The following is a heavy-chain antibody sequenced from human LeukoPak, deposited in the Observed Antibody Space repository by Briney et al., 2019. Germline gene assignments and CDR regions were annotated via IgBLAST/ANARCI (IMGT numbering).Heavy chain of an antibody. J-gene: IGHJ5*02. CDR2: IYPGDSDT. CDR3: VRHDSSGYYYGVGFDP. CDR1: GYSFTSYW. Sequence: GESLKISCKGSGYSFTSYWIGWVRQMPGKGLEWMGIIYPGDSDTRYSPSFQGQVTISADKSISTAYLQWSSLKASDTAMYYCVRHDSSGYYYGVGFDPWGQGTLVTVSS. D-gene: IGHD3-22*01. V-gene: IGHV5-51*01.